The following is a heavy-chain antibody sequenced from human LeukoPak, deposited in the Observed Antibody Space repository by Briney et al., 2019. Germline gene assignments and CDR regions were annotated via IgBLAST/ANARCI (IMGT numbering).Heavy chain of an antibody. CDR3: AGGGSSWYYFDY. Sequence: TSETLSLTCAVSGGSISSSNWWSWVRQPPGKGLEWIGEINHSGSTNYNPSLKSRVTISVDTSKNQFSLKLSSVTAADTAVYYCAGGGSSWYYFDYWGQGTLVTVSS. V-gene: IGHV4-4*02. CDR2: INHSGST. D-gene: IGHD6-13*01. J-gene: IGHJ4*02. CDR1: GGSISSSNW.